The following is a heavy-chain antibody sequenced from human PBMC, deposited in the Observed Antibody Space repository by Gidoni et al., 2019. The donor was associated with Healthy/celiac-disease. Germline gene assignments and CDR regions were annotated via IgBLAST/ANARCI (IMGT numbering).Heavy chain of an antibody. J-gene: IGHJ5*02. V-gene: IGHV3-23*01. D-gene: IGHD3-10*01. CDR2: VSSSGGST. CDR1: GFTFSSYA. Sequence: EVQLLESGGGLVQPGGSLSLSCPASGFTFSSYAMRWVRQAPGKGLEWVSSVSSSGGSTYYADSVKGRFTISRDNSKNTLYLQMDSLRAEDTAVYYCAKDRAFSWFDPWGQGTLVTVSS. CDR3: AKDRAFSWFDP.